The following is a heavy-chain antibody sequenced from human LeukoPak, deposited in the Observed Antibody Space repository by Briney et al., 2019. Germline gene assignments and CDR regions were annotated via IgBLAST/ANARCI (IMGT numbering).Heavy chain of an antibody. CDR2: IYTSGST. V-gene: IGHV4-4*07. D-gene: IGHD2-15*01. CDR1: GGSISSYY. CDR3: ARTTEGYCRGRSCYSYYYYMDV. Sequence: SETLSLTCIVSGGSISSYYCSWIRQPAGKGLEWIGRIYTSGSTNYNPSLKSRVTISVDTSKNQFSLKLSSVTAADTAVYYCARTTEGYCRGRSCYSYYYYMDVWGKGTTVTVSS. J-gene: IGHJ6*03.